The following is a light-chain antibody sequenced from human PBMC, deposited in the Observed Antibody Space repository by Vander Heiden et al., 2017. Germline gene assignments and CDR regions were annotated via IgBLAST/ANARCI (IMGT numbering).Light chain of an antibody. CDR1: QIVPSNF. Sequence: EIVLTQSSGTLSLSPGERPTLSCRASQIVPSNFSAWYKQKPGQAPRLLICGASTRATGVPDRFSGSGSGTDFTLTITRLDPDDFAVYFWQQDGSKPLTFGGGTTLEIK. CDR2: GAS. J-gene: IGKJ4*01. CDR3: QQDGSKPLT. V-gene: IGKV3-20*01.